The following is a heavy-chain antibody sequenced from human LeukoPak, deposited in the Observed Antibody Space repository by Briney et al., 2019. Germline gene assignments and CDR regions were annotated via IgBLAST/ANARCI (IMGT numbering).Heavy chain of an antibody. J-gene: IGHJ3*02. CDR1: GYTFTSYG. V-gene: IGHV1-18*01. CDR2: ISAYNGNT. D-gene: IGHD3-9*01. CDR3: ARVPPIYDILTGYYLDAFDI. Sequence: GASVKVSCKASGYTFTSYGISWVRQAPGQGLEWMGWISAYNGNTNYAQKLQGRVTMTRNTSISTAYMELSSLRSEDTAVYYCARVPPIYDILTGYYLDAFDIWGQGTMVTVSS.